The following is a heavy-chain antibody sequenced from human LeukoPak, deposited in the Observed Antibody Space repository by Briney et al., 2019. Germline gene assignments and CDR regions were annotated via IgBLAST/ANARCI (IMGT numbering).Heavy chain of an antibody. CDR1: GFTFSSYG. D-gene: IGHD2-21*02. J-gene: IGHJ4*02. CDR2: ISYDGSNK. V-gene: IGHV3-30*18. CDR3: AKRLLDY. Sequence: PGGSLRLSCAASGFTFSSYGMHWVRQAPGKGLERVAVISYDGSNKYYADSVKGRFTISRDNSKNTLYLQMNSLRAEDTAVYYCAKRLLDYWGQGTLVTVSS.